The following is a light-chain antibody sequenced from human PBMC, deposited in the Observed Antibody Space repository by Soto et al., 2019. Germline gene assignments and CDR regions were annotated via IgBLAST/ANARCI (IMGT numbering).Light chain of an antibody. CDR3: SSLTSTNTLA. Sequence: QSALTQPASVSGSPGQSITISCTGTSSDVGGYNYVSWYQQHPGKAPKLMMYEVSYQPSGVSNRFSGSKSGNTASLTISGLQAEDEAGYYCSSLTSTNTLAFGGGTKLTVL. CDR2: EVS. V-gene: IGLV2-14*01. J-gene: IGLJ2*01. CDR1: SSDVGGYNY.